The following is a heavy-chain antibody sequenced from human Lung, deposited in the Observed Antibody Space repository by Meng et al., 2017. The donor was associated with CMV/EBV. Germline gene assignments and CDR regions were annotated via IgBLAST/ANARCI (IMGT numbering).Heavy chain of an antibody. Sequence: GGSLRLXCAASGFTVSSNYMSWVRQAPGKGLEWVSVIYSGGSTYYADSVKGRFTISRDNSKNTLYLQMNSLRAEDTAVYYCASTPQRRTTYNGYWGQGTLV. CDR2: IYSGGST. J-gene: IGHJ4*02. CDR3: ASTPQRRTTYNGY. CDR1: GFTVSSNY. D-gene: IGHD2/OR15-2a*01. V-gene: IGHV3-53*01.